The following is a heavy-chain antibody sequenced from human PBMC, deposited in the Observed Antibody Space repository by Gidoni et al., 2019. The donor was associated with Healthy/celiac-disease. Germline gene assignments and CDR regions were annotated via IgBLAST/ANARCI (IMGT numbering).Heavy chain of an antibody. D-gene: IGHD3-22*01. V-gene: IGHV3-23*01. Sequence: EVPLLESEGGLVQPGVSLRLSCAASGFTFSSYALRLVRQAPGKELEWVSAMSGSGGSTYYAAFVKGLFTISRDNSKNMLYLKTNSLRDEDTSVYDCAKAFLRLPSRRSVVVIKVCTPLGYWGQGTLVTVSS. CDR1: GFTFSSYA. J-gene: IGHJ4*02. CDR3: AKAFLRLPSRRSVVVIKVCTPLGY. CDR2: MSGSGGST.